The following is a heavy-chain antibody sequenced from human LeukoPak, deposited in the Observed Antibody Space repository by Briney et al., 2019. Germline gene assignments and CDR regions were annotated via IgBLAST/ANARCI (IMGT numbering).Heavy chain of an antibody. J-gene: IGHJ4*02. CDR3: AKDQGDIVVVPAAQGH. CDR1: GFTVSSNY. V-gene: IGHV3-23*01. D-gene: IGHD2-2*01. Sequence: GGSLRLSCAASGFTVSSNYMSWVRQAPGKGLEWVSAISGSGGSTYYADSVKGRFTISRDNSKNTLYLQMNSLRAEDTAVYYCAKDQGDIVVVPAAQGHWGQGTLVTVSS. CDR2: ISGSGGST.